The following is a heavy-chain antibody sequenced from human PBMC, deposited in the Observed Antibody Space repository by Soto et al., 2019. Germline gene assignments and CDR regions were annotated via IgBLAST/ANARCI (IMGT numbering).Heavy chain of an antibody. CDR2: IIPIFGTA. D-gene: IGHD2-2*01. CDR3: ARGVLGYCSSTSCYDDYYYGMDV. Sequence: QVQLVQSGAEVKKPGSSVKVSCKASGGTFSSYAISWVRQAPGQGLEWMGGIIPIFGTANYAQKFQGRVTITAGESTSTAYMELSSLRSEDTAVYYCARGVLGYCSSTSCYDDYYYGMDVWGQGTTVTVSS. CDR1: GGTFSSYA. J-gene: IGHJ6*02. V-gene: IGHV1-69*01.